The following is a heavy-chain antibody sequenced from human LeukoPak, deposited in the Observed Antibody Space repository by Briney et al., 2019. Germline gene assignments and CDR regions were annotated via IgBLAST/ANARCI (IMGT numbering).Heavy chain of an antibody. CDR3: ASTCSSTSCSFDY. CDR2: INHSGST. J-gene: IGHJ4*02. V-gene: IGHV4-34*01. CDR1: GGSFSGYY. Sequence: PSETLSLTCAVYGGSFSGYYWSWIRQPPGKGLEWIGEINHSGSTNYNPSLKSRVTISVDTSKNQFSLKLSSVTAADTAVYYCASTCSSTSCSFDYWGQGTLVTVSS. D-gene: IGHD2-2*01.